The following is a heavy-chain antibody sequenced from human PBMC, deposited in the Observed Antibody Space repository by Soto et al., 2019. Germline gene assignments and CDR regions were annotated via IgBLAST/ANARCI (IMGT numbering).Heavy chain of an antibody. V-gene: IGHV5-10-1*01. D-gene: IGHD2-8*01. CDR1: GYTFTTFW. CDR3: ARLYCTTNTCDSWFDP. CDR2: IDPSDSHT. J-gene: IGHJ5*02. Sequence: PGESLKISCTGFGYTFTTFWISWVRQMPGKGLEWMGRIDPSDSHTNYSPSFQGHVTISVDKSISTAYLQWGSLKASDTAIYYCARLYCTTNTCDSWFDPWGHGTLVTFSS.